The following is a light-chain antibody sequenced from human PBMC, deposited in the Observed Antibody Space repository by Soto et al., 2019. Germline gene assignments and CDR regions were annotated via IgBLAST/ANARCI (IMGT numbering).Light chain of an antibody. Sequence: QSALTQPPSVSAPPGQRVTISCSGSSSNIGNNYVSWYQQLPGTAPKLLIYDNYKRPSGIPDRISGSKSGTSATLDITGLQTGDEADYFCATWDSSLSAGLFGTGTKLTVL. J-gene: IGLJ1*01. CDR1: SSNIGNNY. V-gene: IGLV1-51*01. CDR3: ATWDSSLSAGL. CDR2: DNY.